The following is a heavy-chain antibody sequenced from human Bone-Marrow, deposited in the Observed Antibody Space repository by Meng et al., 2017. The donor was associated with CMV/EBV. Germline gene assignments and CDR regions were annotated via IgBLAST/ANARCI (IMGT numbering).Heavy chain of an antibody. Sequence: SETLSLTCTVSGGSISSYYWSWIRQPPGKGLEWIGYIYYSGSTNYNPSLKSRVTISVDTSKNQFSLKLSSVTAADTAVYYCARLPAAKHNWFDPWGQGTLVTSPQ. CDR2: IYYSGST. J-gene: IGHJ5*02. CDR3: ARLPAAKHNWFDP. V-gene: IGHV4-59*01. CDR1: GGSISSYY. D-gene: IGHD2-2*01.